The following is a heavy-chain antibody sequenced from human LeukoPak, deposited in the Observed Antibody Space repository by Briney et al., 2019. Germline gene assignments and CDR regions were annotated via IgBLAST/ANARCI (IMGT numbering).Heavy chain of an antibody. D-gene: IGHD4-17*01. CDR1: GFTFSSYW. V-gene: IGHV3-74*01. J-gene: IGHJ4*02. CDR3: ARVAETIYYGDYGDY. Sequence: GGSLRLSCAASGFTFSSYWMHWVRQAPGKGLVWVSRINSDGSSTSYAGSVKGRFTISRDNAKNTLYLQMNSLRAEDTAVYYCARVAETIYYGDYGDYWGQGTLVTVFS. CDR2: INSDGSST.